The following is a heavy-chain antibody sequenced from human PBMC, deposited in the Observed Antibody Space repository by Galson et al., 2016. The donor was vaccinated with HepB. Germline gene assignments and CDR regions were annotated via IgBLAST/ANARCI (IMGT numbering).Heavy chain of an antibody. CDR3: AKIALRMTTVTTSFDY. J-gene: IGHJ4*02. V-gene: IGHV3-23*01. CDR1: GFTFNTYA. D-gene: IGHD4-17*01. Sequence: SLRLSCAVSGFTFNTYAMSWVRQAPGKGLDWVSAISATGGSTYYADSVKGRFTISRGNSKNTVYLQMNSLRAEETAVYYCAKIALRMTTVTTSFDYWGQGTLVTVSS. CDR2: ISATGGST.